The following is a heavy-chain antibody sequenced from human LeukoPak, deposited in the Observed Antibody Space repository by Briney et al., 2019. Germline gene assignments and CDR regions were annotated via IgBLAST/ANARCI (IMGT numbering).Heavy chain of an antibody. J-gene: IGHJ4*02. CDR3: TRGKGDQGWY. D-gene: IGHD2-15*01. CDR1: GFTFSSYA. CDR2: IRYAGSNK. Sequence: GGSLRLSCAASGFTFSSYAMHWVRQAPGKGLEWVAFIRYAGSNKYYADSVKGRFTISRDNSKNTLYLQINSLRAEDTAVYYCTRGKGDQGWYWGQGTLVTVSS. V-gene: IGHV3-30*02.